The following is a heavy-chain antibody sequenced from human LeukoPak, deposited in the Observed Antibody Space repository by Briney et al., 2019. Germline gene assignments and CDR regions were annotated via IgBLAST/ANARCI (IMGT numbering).Heavy chain of an antibody. J-gene: IGHJ3*02. CDR1: GYTFTSYY. CDR3: ARVVGAHDAFDI. V-gene: IGHV1-46*01. D-gene: IGHD1-26*01. CDR2: INPSGGST. Sequence: ASVKVSCKASGYTFTSYYMHWVRQAPGQGLEWMGIINPSGGSTSYAQKFQGRVTMTRDTSTGTVYMELSSLRSEDTAVYYCARVVGAHDAFDIWGQGTMVTVSS.